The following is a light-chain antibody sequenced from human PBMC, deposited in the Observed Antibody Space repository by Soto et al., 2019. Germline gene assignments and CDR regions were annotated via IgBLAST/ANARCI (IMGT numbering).Light chain of an antibody. CDR3: CSYAGSYAV. CDR2: EVS. J-gene: IGLJ7*01. CDR1: SSDVGSYNL. Sequence: VLTQPASVSGSPGQSITISCTGTSSDVGSYNLVSWYQQHPGKAPKLMIYEVSQRPSGVSNRFSGSKSGNTASLTISGLQAEDEADYYCCSYAGSYAVFGGGTQLTVL. V-gene: IGLV2-23*02.